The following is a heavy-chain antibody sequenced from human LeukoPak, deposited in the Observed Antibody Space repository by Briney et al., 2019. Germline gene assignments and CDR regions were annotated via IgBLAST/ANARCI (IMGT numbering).Heavy chain of an antibody. CDR1: GFTLSSYE. CDR2: ISSSGSTI. CDR3: ARGPSGYHNT. Sequence: PGGSLRLSCAASGFTLSSYEMNWVRQAPGKGLEWVSYISSSGSTIYYADSVKGRFTISRDNSKNTLYLQMNSLSAEDTAVYYCARGPSGYHNTGGQGTLVTVSS. V-gene: IGHV3-48*03. D-gene: IGHD5-12*01. J-gene: IGHJ4*02.